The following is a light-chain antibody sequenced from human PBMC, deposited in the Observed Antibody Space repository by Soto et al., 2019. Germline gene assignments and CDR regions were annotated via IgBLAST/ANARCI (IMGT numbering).Light chain of an antibody. V-gene: IGKV3-20*01. CDR1: RSVRSSC. CDR2: GAS. J-gene: IGKJ1*01. CDR3: QQYGSSPRT. Sequence: EIVLTQSPDTLSLSPGERATLSCRASRSVRSSCVAWYQHKPGQAPRLLIYGASSRATGIPDRFSGSVSGTDCTLTIIRRETEDFAVYHCQQYGSSPRTFGQGTKVEIQ.